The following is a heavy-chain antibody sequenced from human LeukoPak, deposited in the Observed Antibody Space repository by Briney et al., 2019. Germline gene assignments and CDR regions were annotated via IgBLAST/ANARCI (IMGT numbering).Heavy chain of an antibody. J-gene: IGHJ4*02. CDR2: INSDGRST. CDR3: VRGADTGYSSDS. V-gene: IGHV3-74*01. Sequence: GGSLRLSCVASGVTFSRYSMHWVRQAPGKGLVWVSRINSDGRSTNYADSVKGRFSISRDTAQNTLYMQLSRLRAEETPVYVLVRGADTGYSSDSWGQGTLVTVSS. D-gene: IGHD3-9*01. CDR1: GVTFSRYS.